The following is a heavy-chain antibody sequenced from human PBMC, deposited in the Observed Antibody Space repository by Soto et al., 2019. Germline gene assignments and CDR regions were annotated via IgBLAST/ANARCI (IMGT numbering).Heavy chain of an antibody. Sequence: QITLKESGPTQVKPTQTLTLTCTLSGFSLTTDRVGVGWIRQPPGEALEWLAVIYWDDSKTYRPSLESRLTITKDTSKNQVALTMTNMDSLDTATYYCAHAYGGRSLYWGQGTLVTVSS. CDR1: GFSLTTDRVG. CDR3: AHAYGGRSLY. D-gene: IGHD1-26*01. J-gene: IGHJ4*02. CDR2: IYWDDSK. V-gene: IGHV2-5*02.